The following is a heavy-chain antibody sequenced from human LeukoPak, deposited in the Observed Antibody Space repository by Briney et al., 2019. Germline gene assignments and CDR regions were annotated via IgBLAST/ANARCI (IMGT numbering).Heavy chain of an antibody. J-gene: IGHJ5*02. D-gene: IGHD6-13*01. CDR3: ARDLSHSGRFDP. Sequence: PSQTLSLTCAVSGGSISSGGYSWSWIRQPPGKGLEWIGYIYPSGSTYYNPSLKSRVTVSVDTSKNQFSLKLSSVTAADTAVYYCARDLSHSGRFDPWGQGTLVTVSS. V-gene: IGHV4-30-2*05. CDR2: IYPSGST. CDR1: GGSISSGGYS.